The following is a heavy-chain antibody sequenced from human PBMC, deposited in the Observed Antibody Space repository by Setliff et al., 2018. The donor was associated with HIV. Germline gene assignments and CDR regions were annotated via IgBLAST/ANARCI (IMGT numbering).Heavy chain of an antibody. J-gene: IGHJ6*03. CDR1: GYTFTSYG. CDR2: ISTHSVYSVNK. CDR3: ARGEVIIDSYYYMNV. Sequence: ASVKVSCKAFGYTFTSYGINWVRQAPGQGLEWMGWISTHSVYSVNKNYAQKFQGRVTLTTDTSTSTVYMELSSLRYEDTAIYYCARGEVIIDSYYYMNVWGKGTTVTVS. V-gene: IGHV1-18*01.